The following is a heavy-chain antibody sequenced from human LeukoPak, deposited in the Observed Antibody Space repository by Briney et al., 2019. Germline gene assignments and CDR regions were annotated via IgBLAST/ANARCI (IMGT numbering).Heavy chain of an antibody. J-gene: IGHJ4*02. D-gene: IGHD6-13*01. V-gene: IGHV3-21*01. Sequence: GGSLRLSCAASGFTFSSYSMNWVRQAPGKGLEWVSSISSSSSYIYYADSVKGRFTISRDNAKNSLYLQMNSLRAEDTAVYYRARDDIAAAGTEFDYWGQGTLVTVSS. CDR1: GFTFSSYS. CDR3: ARDDIAAAGTEFDY. CDR2: ISSSSSYI.